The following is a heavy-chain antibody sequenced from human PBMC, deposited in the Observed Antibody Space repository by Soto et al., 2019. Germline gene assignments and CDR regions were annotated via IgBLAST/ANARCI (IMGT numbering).Heavy chain of an antibody. J-gene: IGHJ6*02. CDR2: NYYSGIT. V-gene: IGHV4-31*03. D-gene: IGHD6-6*01. CDR3: ATGSSIAGLYYGMDV. CDR1: GGSISSGGYY. Sequence: SETLSLTCTVSGGSISSGGYYWTWIRQHPGKGLEWIGYNYYSGITYYNPSLKSRVTISLDTSKNQFSLKLSSVTAADTAVYYCATGSSIAGLYYGMDVWGQGTTVTVS.